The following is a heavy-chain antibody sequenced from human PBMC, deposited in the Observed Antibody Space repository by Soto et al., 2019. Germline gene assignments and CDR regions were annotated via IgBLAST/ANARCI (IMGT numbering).Heavy chain of an antibody. CDR2: IYYSGST. Sequence: SETLSLTCTVSGGSISSGGYHWSRIRQHPGKGPEWIGYIYYSGSTYYNPSLKSRVTISVDTSKNQFSLKLSSVTAADTAVYYCARDGRYCSGGSCYRAFDIWGQGTMVTVSS. J-gene: IGHJ3*02. D-gene: IGHD2-15*01. CDR3: ARDGRYCSGGSCYRAFDI. V-gene: IGHV4-31*03. CDR1: GGSISSGGYH.